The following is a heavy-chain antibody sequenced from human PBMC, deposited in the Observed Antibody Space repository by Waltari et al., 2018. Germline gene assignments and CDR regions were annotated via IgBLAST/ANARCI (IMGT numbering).Heavy chain of an antibody. CDR2: IYTSGST. V-gene: IGHV4-61*02. CDR3: ARDEGGGSDY. D-gene: IGHD3-10*01. Sequence: WSWIRQPAGKGLEWIGRIYTSGSTNYNPSLKSRVTISVDTSKNQFSLKLSSVTAADTAVYYCARDEGGGSDYWGQGTLVTVSS. J-gene: IGHJ4*02.